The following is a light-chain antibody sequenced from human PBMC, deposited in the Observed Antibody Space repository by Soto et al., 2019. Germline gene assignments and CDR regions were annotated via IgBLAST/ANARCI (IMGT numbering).Light chain of an antibody. CDR2: DAS. Sequence: DIQITQSPSTLSATAGDRVTITCRASQSISSWLAWYQHKPGKAPKLLIYDASNLDSGVPSRFSGSGSGTEFSLTISNLQPDDFATYYCQQYENYWTFGQGTRVEIK. CDR1: QSISSW. CDR3: QQYENYWT. J-gene: IGKJ1*01. V-gene: IGKV1-5*01.